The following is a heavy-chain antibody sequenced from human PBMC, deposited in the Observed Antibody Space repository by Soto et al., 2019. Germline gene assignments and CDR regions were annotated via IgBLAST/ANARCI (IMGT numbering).Heavy chain of an antibody. D-gene: IGHD1-7*01. CDR1: KFPFTDFA. J-gene: IGHJ4*02. CDR3: VKDLDPITATTFDF. V-gene: IGHV3-23*01. Sequence: EVHLLESGGGLVQPGGSLRLSCVASKFPFTDFAMNWVRQAPGKGLEWVSAVSGRGDTTYYADSVNGRFTISRDNSQNIVFLQMHSLRAEDTGVYYCVKDLDPITATTFDFWGQGTLVTVSS. CDR2: VSGRGDTT.